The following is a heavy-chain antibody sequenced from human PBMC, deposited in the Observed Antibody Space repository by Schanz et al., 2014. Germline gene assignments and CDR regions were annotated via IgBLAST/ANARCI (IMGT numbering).Heavy chain of an antibody. V-gene: IGHV3-48*01. Sequence: EVQLVESGGGLAQPGGSLRLSCAASGITFSGYSMNWVRQAPGKGLEWVSYISGSSSTKYYADSVKGRFTISRDNGKNSLYLQMNSVRAEDTAVYSCARDYKRDWSSPRHDAFDVWGQGTVVTVSS. CDR3: ARDYKRDWSSPRHDAFDV. J-gene: IGHJ3*01. D-gene: IGHD3-9*01. CDR1: GITFSGYS. CDR2: ISGSSSTK.